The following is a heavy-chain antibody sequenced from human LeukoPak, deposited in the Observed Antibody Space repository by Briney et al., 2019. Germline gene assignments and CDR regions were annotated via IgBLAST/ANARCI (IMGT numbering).Heavy chain of an antibody. CDR2: IKEDGREK. CDR1: GFTFSRYW. V-gene: IGHV3-7*04. J-gene: IGHJ4*02. D-gene: IGHD2-8*01. CDR3: ARDSEGAGEWFDY. Sequence: GGALRLSCAASGFTFSRYWMSWVRQAPGKGLEWVANIKEDGREKYYVDSVKGRFSISRDNAKNSLYLQMNSLRAEDMGVYYCARDSEGAGEWFDYWGQGTLVTVSS.